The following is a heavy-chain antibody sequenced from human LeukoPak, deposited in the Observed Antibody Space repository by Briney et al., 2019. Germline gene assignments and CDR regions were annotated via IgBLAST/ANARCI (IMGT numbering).Heavy chain of an antibody. D-gene: IGHD6-13*01. CDR2: IYSGGST. V-gene: IGHV3-66*01. Sequence: PGGSLRLSCAASGFTVSSNYMSWVRQAPGKGLEWVSVIYSGGSTYYADSVKGRFTISRDNAKNSLYLQMNSLRAEDTAVYYCASFGPGYSSSWYYFDYWGQGTLVTVSS. J-gene: IGHJ4*02. CDR1: GFTVSSNY. CDR3: ASFGPGYSSSWYYFDY.